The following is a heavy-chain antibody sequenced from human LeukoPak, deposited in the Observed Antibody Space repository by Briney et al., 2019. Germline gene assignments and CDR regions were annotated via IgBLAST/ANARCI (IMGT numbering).Heavy chain of an antibody. J-gene: IGHJ4*02. D-gene: IGHD3-9*01. CDR2: INHSGST. Sequence: SETLSLTCAVYGGSFSGYYWSWIRQPPGKGLEWIGEINHSGSTNYNPSLKSRGTISVDTSKNQFSLKLSSVTAADTAVYYCARGPRYFDWLLQEPFDYWGQGTLVTVSS. V-gene: IGHV4-34*01. CDR1: GGSFSGYY. CDR3: ARGPRYFDWLLQEPFDY.